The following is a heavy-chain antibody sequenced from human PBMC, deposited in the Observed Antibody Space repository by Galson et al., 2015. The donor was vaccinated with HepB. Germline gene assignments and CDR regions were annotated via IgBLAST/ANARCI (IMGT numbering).Heavy chain of an antibody. CDR1: GASISSHH. Sequence: QVQLQESGPGLVKPSETLSLTCSVSGASISSHHWSWSRQSPGKGLEWIGYISYSSGNTYYNPSLKSRVAISIDTSKNQLSLTLNSVNAADTAVYYCAGGVVAAGSWGQGILVTVSS. D-gene: IGHD2-15*01. V-gene: IGHV4-59*03. CDR3: AGGVVAAGS. CDR2: ISYSSGNT. J-gene: IGHJ5*02.